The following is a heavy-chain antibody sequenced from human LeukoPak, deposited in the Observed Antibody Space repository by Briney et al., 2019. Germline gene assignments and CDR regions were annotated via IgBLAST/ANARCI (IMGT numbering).Heavy chain of an antibody. CDR3: AKESAYYYDSSGHMGNFQH. CDR1: GFTFSSYG. D-gene: IGHD3-22*01. V-gene: IGHV3-30*18. Sequence: GGSLRLSCAASGFTFSSYGMHWVRQAPGKGLEWVAVISYDGSNKYYADSVKGRFTISRDNSKNTLYLQMNSLRAEDTAVYYCAKESAYYYDSSGHMGNFQHWGQGTLVTVSS. CDR2: ISYDGSNK. J-gene: IGHJ1*01.